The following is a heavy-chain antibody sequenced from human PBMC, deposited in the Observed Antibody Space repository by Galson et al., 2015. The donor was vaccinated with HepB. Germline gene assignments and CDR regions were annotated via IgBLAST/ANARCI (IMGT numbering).Heavy chain of an antibody. Sequence: SLRLSCAASGFNFSSYGMHWVRQAPGKGLEWVAVISYDGSNKYYADSVKGRFTISRDNSKNTLYLQMNSLRAEDTAVYYCAKDARYYDFWSGYLGIYGMDVWGQGTTVTVSS. CDR3: AKDARYYDFWSGYLGIYGMDV. CDR1: GFNFSSYG. D-gene: IGHD3-3*01. V-gene: IGHV3-30*18. J-gene: IGHJ6*02. CDR2: ISYDGSNK.